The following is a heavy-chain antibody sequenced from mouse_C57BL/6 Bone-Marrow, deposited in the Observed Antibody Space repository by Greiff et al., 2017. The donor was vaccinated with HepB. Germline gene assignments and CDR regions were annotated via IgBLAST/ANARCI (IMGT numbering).Heavy chain of an antibody. CDR1: GYAFSSSW. CDR3: ARWCYGSSLFDY. V-gene: IGHV1-82*01. CDR2: IYPGDGDT. D-gene: IGHD1-1*01. Sequence: QVQLQQSGPELVKPGASVKISCKASGYAFSSSWMNWVKQRPGKGLEWIGRIYPGDGDTNYNGKLKGKATLTADKSSSTAYMQLSSLTSEDSAVYFCARWCYGSSLFDYWGQGTTLTVSS. J-gene: IGHJ2*01.